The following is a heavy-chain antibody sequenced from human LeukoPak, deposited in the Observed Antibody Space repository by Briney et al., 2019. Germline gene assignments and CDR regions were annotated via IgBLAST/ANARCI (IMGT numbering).Heavy chain of an antibody. Sequence: GGSLRLPCAASGFTFSSYAMSWVRQAPGKGLEWVSSISSSSSYIYYADSVKGRFTISRDNAKNSLYLQMNSLRAEDTAVYYCARDEYYYDSSGSPHYGMDVWGQGTTVTVSS. CDR2: ISSSSSYI. J-gene: IGHJ6*02. CDR1: GFTFSSYA. CDR3: ARDEYYYDSSGSPHYGMDV. D-gene: IGHD3-22*01. V-gene: IGHV3-21*01.